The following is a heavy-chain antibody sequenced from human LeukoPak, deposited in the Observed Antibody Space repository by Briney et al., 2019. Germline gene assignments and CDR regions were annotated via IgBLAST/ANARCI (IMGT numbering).Heavy chain of an antibody. J-gene: IGHJ4*02. CDR2: ISGSGGST. Sequence: PGGSLRLSCAASGFTFSSYAMSWVRQAPGKGLEWVSAISGSGGSTSCADSVKGRFTISRENSKNTLYLQMNTLRTEDTAVYYCARFPSYVLFGELYYFDYWGQGTLVTVSS. D-gene: IGHD3-10*01. CDR1: GFTFSSYA. CDR3: ARFPSYVLFGELYYFDY. V-gene: IGHV3-23*01.